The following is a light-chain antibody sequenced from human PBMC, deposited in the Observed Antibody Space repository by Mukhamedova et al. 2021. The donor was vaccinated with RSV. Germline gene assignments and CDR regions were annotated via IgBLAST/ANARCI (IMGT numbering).Light chain of an antibody. CDR2: AAS. CDR3: QQSYSTPYT. Sequence: WYQRRVHGKAPNLLIYAASSLQSGVPPRFSGSGSGTDFTLTISSLQPEGFATYYCQQSYSTPYTFGQGTKLEIK. J-gene: IGKJ2*01. V-gene: IGKV1-39*01.